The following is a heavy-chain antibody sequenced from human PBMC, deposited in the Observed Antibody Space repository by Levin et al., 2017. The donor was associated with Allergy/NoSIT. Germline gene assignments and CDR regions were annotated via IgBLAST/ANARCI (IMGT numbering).Heavy chain of an antibody. CDR1: GSTFRSSW. CDR2: INSDGSST. J-gene: IGHJ3*02. Sequence: LSLPCAASGSTFRSSWMHWVRQAPGKGLVWVSRINSDGSSTSYADSVKGRFTISRDNAKNTLYLQMNSLRAEDTAVYYCARDKRDSSGWYHDAFDIWGQGTMVTVSS. V-gene: IGHV3-74*01. D-gene: IGHD6-19*01. CDR3: ARDKRDSSGWYHDAFDI.